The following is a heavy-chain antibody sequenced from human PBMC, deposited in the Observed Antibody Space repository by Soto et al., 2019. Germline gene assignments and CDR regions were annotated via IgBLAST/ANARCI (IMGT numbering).Heavy chain of an antibody. CDR3: ARLGGSSFYFDY. CDR1: GASISSSSYY. J-gene: IGHJ4*02. Sequence: SETLSLTCTVSGASISSSSYYWGWIRQPPGKGLEWIGSIYYSGSTYYNPSLKSRVTISVDTSKNQFSLKLSSVTAADTAVYYCARLGGSSFYFDYWGQGTLVTVSS. D-gene: IGHD5-12*01. V-gene: IGHV4-39*01. CDR2: IYYSGST.